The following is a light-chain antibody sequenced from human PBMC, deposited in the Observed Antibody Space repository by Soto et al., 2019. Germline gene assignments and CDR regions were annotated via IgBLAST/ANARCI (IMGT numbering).Light chain of an antibody. CDR3: QQSYSTPRT. CDR2: AAS. J-gene: IGKJ2*01. Sequence: AIRMTQSPSSFSASTGDRVTITCRASQGISSYLAWYQQKPGKAPKLLIYAASTLQSGVPSRFSGSGSGTDFTLTISCLQSEDFATYYCQQSYSTPRTFGQGTTLENK. CDR1: QGISSY. V-gene: IGKV1-8*01.